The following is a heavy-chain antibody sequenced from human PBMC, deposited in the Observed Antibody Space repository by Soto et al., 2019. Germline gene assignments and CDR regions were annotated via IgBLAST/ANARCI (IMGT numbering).Heavy chain of an antibody. Sequence: ASVKVSCKASGYTFTSYDINWVRQATGQGLEWMGWMNPNSGNTGYAQKFQGRVNMTRNTSISTAYMELSSLRSEDTAVYYCAVGATHGSHYYYYGMDVWGQGTTVTVSS. CDR2: MNPNSGNT. J-gene: IGHJ6*02. CDR1: GYTFTSYD. D-gene: IGHD1-26*01. CDR3: AVGATHGSHYYYYGMDV. V-gene: IGHV1-8*01.